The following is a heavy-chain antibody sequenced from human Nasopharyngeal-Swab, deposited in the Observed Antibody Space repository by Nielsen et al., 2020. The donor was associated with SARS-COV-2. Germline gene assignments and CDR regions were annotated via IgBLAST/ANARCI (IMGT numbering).Heavy chain of an antibody. CDR2: ISTDGSGT. V-gene: IGHV3-74*01. CDR1: GFTFSSYW. Sequence: GESLKISCSASGFTFSSYWMHWVRQLPGKGLVWVSRISTDGSGTHYADSVKGRFTVSRDNAKNTLYLQMNSLRAEDTAVYYCARREGFCSGGTCYLDYWGQGTLVTVSS. CDR3: ARREGFCSGGTCYLDY. D-gene: IGHD2-15*01. J-gene: IGHJ4*02.